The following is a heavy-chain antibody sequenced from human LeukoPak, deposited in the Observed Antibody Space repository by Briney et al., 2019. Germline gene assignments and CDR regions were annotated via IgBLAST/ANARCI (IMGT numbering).Heavy chain of an antibody. Sequence: SVTLSLTCTVSGGSISSSTYYWGWVRQPPGKGLEWIGTIYYSGTTNYNPSLKSQVTISVDTSKNQLSLKLSSVTAADTAVYYCASRYCRGGNCDSGLIGINAFDIWGQGTMVTVSS. CDR2: IYYSGTT. CDR1: GGSISSSTYY. J-gene: IGHJ3*02. D-gene: IGHD2-15*01. CDR3: ASRYCRGGNCDSGLIGINAFDI. V-gene: IGHV4-39*01.